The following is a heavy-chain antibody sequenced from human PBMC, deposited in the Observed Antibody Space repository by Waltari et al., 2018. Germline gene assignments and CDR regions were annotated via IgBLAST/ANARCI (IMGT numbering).Heavy chain of an antibody. Sequence: QVHLQESGPGLVKPSQTLSLTCTVSGDSISSGADYWGWIRRHPGKGLEWIGYIYVSGNTYYSPSLKSRLTISRDTSKNQFSLNLSSVTAADTAVYYCARVHHYYGSGSVHFDYWGQGTLVTVSS. CDR2: IYVSGNT. J-gene: IGHJ4*02. D-gene: IGHD3-10*01. V-gene: IGHV4-31*03. CDR1: GDSISSGADY. CDR3: ARVHHYYGSGSVHFDY.